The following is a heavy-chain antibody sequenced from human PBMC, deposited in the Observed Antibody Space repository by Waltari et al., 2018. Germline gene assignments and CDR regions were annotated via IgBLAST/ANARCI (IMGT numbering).Heavy chain of an antibody. CDR1: GFTFSTYS. CDR3: ARDDLVRGHYSYDALDI. J-gene: IGHJ3*02. D-gene: IGHD3-22*01. Sequence: EVQLVESGGGLVQPGGSLRLSCAASGFTFSTYSMNWVRQAPGKGLVWFALFSSTCSPIYYAESVKGRFTISRDNENNLVYLQMSSLRAEDTAVYYCARDDLVRGHYSYDALDIGGQGTMVTVSS. CDR2: FSSTCSPI. V-gene: IGHV3-48*01.